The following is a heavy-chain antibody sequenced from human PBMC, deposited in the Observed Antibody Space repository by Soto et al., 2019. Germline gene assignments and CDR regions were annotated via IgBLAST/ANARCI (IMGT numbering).Heavy chain of an antibody. CDR3: ARRARPDFYYMDV. Sequence: EVQLAESGGGLAQPGGSLRLSCAASGFTLSGYAMDWVRQAPGKGLEYVSGISSNGVGTYYANSVQGRFTISRDNSRNTVYLQMGSLRPEDMAVYYCARRARPDFYYMDVWGKGATVTVS. CDR1: GFTLSGYA. CDR2: ISSNGVGT. V-gene: IGHV3-64*01. J-gene: IGHJ6*03. D-gene: IGHD6-6*01.